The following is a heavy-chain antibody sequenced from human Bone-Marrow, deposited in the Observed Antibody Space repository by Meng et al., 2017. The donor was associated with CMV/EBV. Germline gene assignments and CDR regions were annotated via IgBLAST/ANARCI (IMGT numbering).Heavy chain of an antibody. CDR1: GFTFSSYA. J-gene: IGHJ4*02. D-gene: IGHD2-2*02. CDR2: IRYDGSNK. CDR3: AKGGAAIRD. V-gene: IGHV3-30*02. Sequence: GGSLRLSCAASGFTFSSYAMSWVRQAPGKGLEWVAFIRYDGSNKYYADSVKGRFTISRDNSKNTLYLQINSLRAEDTAVYYCAKGGAAIRDWGQGTLVTVSS.